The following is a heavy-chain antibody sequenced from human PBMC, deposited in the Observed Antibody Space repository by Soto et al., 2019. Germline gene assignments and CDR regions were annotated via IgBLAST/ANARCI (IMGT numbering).Heavy chain of an antibody. CDR3: ARSKGTYRDYYDYQGMDV. V-gene: IGHV1-69*02. CDR2: IIPALPIA. D-gene: IGHD3-10*01. Sequence: QVQLVQSGAEVMKPGSSVKVSCKASGGTFSTHSISWVRQAPGEGLEWMGRIIPALPIANHAPKFQGRATIIADKSKNTVYMQLSGLRSDDTAIYYCARSKGTYRDYYDYQGMDVWGQWTTVTVS. J-gene: IGHJ6*02. CDR1: GGTFSTHS.